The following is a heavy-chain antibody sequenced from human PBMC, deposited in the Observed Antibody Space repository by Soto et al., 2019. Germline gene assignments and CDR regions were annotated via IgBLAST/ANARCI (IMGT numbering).Heavy chain of an antibody. V-gene: IGHV1-69*06. CDR3: ARGLSEMATTYYFDY. D-gene: IGHD5-12*01. CDR2: IIPIFGTA. J-gene: IGHJ4*02. CDR1: GVTFSSYA. Sequence: SVKVSCKASGVTFSSYAISWVRQAPGQGLEWLGGIIPIFGTANYAQKFQGRVTITADKSTSTAYMELSSLRSEDTAVYYCARGLSEMATTYYFDYWGQGTLVTVSS.